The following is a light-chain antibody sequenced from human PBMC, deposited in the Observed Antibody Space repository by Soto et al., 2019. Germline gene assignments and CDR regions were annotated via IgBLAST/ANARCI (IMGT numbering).Light chain of an antibody. Sequence: EIVMTQSPATLSVSPGGRATLSCRASQSVGSYLAWYQQRPGQPPRLLFYGASTRATGIPARFSGSGSGTEFSLTISSLQSEAFAVYHCQQYNTWPPRYTFGQGTKLEIK. V-gene: IGKV3-15*01. J-gene: IGKJ2*01. CDR1: QSVGSY. CDR3: QQYNTWPPRYT. CDR2: GAS.